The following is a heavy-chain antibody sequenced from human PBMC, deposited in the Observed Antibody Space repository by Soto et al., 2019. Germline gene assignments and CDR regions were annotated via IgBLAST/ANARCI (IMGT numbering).Heavy chain of an antibody. CDR2: INPNSGGT. CDR1: GYTFTGYY. J-gene: IGHJ5*02. D-gene: IGHD3-10*01. Sequence: ASVKVSCKASGYTFTGYYMHWVRQAPGQGLEWMGWINPNSGGTNYAQKFQGWVTMTRDTSISTAYMELSRLRSDDTAVYYCARDNNYYGSGSPTPGGWFDPWGQGTLVTVSS. CDR3: ARDNNYYGSGSPTPGGWFDP. V-gene: IGHV1-2*04.